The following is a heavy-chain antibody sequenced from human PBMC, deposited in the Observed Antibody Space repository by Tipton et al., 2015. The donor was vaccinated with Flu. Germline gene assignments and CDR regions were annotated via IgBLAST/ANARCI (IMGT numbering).Heavy chain of an antibody. CDR3: AREGSYPSNFDY. J-gene: IGHJ4*02. Sequence: TLSLTCTVSGGSISSGSYYWSWIRQPAGKGLEWIGRIYTSGSTNYNPSLKSRVTISVDTSKNQFSLKLSSVTAADTAVYYCAREGSYPSNFDYWGLGTLVTVSS. D-gene: IGHD1-26*01. V-gene: IGHV4-61*02. CDR1: GGSISSGSYY. CDR2: IYTSGST.